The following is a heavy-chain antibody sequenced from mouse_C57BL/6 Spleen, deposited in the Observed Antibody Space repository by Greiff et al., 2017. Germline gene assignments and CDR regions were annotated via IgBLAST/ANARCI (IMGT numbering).Heavy chain of an antibody. V-gene: IGHV5-9-1*02. CDR2: ISSGGDYI. CDR1: GFTFSSYA. Sequence: EVHLVESGEGLVKPGGSLKLSCAASGFTFSSYAMSWVRQTPEKRLEWVAYISSGGDYIYYADTVKGRFTISRDNARNTLYLQMSSLKSEDTAMYYCTRDHYGNYYYAMDYWGQGTSVTVSS. CDR3: TRDHYGNYYYAMDY. D-gene: IGHD2-1*01. J-gene: IGHJ4*01.